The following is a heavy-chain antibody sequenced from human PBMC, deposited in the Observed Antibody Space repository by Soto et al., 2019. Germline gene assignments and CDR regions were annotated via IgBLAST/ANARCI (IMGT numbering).Heavy chain of an antibody. V-gene: IGHV4-30-2*03. CDR2: IYHSGST. J-gene: IGHJ5*02. D-gene: IGHD2-2*01. CDR1: CGSLSRGGFS. Sequence: TLSPTCALSCGSLSRGGFSWGWVPQPPGEGPGWVGYIYHSGSTYYNPSLKSRVTISVDTSKNQFSLKLSSVTAADTAVYYCARPVAPNIVVVPAATTSYWFDPWGQGTLVTVSS. CDR3: ARPVAPNIVVVPAATTSYWFDP.